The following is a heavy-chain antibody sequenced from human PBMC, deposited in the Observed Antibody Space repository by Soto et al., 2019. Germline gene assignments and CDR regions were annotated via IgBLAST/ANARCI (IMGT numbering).Heavy chain of an antibody. CDR3: AKGSNDPNDAFDI. D-gene: IGHD1-1*01. CDR2: ISWNSGSI. Sequence: PGGSLRLSCAASGFTFDDYAMHWVRQAPGKGLEWVSGISWNSGSIGYADSVKGRFTISRDNAKNSLYLQMNSLRAEDTALYYCAKGSNDPNDAFDIWGQGTMVTVSS. J-gene: IGHJ3*02. CDR1: GFTFDDYA. V-gene: IGHV3-9*01.